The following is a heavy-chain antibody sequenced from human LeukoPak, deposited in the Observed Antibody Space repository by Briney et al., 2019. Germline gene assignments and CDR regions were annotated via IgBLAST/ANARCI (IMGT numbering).Heavy chain of an antibody. V-gene: IGHV1-2*02. Sequence: GASVKVFCKASGYTFTGYYMHWVRQAPGQGLEWMGWINPNSGGTNYAQKFQGRVTMTRDTSISTAYMELSRLRSDDTAVYYCARVSKVVTAIAFDYWGQGTLVTVSS. CDR3: ARVSKVVTAIAFDY. J-gene: IGHJ4*02. D-gene: IGHD2-21*02. CDR2: INPNSGGT. CDR1: GYTFTGYY.